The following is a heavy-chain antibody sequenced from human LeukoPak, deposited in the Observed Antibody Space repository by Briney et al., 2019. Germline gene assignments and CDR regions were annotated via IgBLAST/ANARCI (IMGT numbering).Heavy chain of an antibody. J-gene: IGHJ4*02. V-gene: IGHV3-33*06. Sequence: TGRSLRLSCAASGFTFSSYGMHWARQAPGKWLEWVAVIWNDGSDKYYADSVKGRSTISRDNSKNTLYLQMNSLRAEDTAVYYCAKPTRGSGSFLIDFWGQGTLVTVSS. CDR1: GFTFSSYG. CDR2: IWNDGSDK. CDR3: AKPTRGSGSFLIDF. D-gene: IGHD1-26*01.